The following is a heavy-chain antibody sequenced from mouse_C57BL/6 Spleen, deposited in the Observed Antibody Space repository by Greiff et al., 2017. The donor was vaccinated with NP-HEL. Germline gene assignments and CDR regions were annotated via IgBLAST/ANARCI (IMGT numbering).Heavy chain of an antibody. CDR2: INPNNGGT. CDR1: GYTFTDYY. D-gene: IGHD2-4*01. J-gene: IGHJ2*01. Sequence: DVQLQESGPELVKPGASVKISCKASGYTFTDYYMNWVKQSHGKSLEWIGDINPNNGGTSYNQKFKGKATLTVDKSSSTAYMELRSLTSEDSAVYYCARRGYDYDDFDYWGQGTTLTVSS. V-gene: IGHV1-26*01. CDR3: ARRGYDYDDFDY.